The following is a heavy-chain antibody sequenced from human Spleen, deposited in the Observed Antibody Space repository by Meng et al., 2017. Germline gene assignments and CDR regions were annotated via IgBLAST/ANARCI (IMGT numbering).Heavy chain of an antibody. D-gene: IGHD4-11*01. V-gene: IGHV4-34*01. CDR3: ARGPTTMAHDFDY. CDR2: INHSGST. CDR1: GGSLSDYY. Sequence: QAQIQPWGAGLLKPSETLSLTCVVAGGSLSDYYWSWIRQPPGKGLEWIGEINHSGSTNYNPSLESRATISVDTSQNTLSLKLSSVTAADSAVYYCARGPTTMAHDFDYWGQGTLVTVSS. J-gene: IGHJ4*02.